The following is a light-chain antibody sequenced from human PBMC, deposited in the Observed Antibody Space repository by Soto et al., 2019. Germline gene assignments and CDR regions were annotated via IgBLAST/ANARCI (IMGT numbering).Light chain of an antibody. CDR1: HGVSSR. CDR2: VAS. Sequence: DIQMTQSPSSVSASVGDTVAITCRASHGVSSRLAWYQQKPGTAPKVLISVASSLQSGVPSRFSGSGSGTDFTLTISSLQPEDFATYYCQQTNSFPLTFGGGTKVEIK. V-gene: IGKV1-12*01. CDR3: QQTNSFPLT. J-gene: IGKJ4*02.